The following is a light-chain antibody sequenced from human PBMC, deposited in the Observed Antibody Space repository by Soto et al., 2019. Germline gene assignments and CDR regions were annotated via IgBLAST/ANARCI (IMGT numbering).Light chain of an antibody. V-gene: IGKV1-39*01. J-gene: IGKJ1*01. CDR1: QSISSY. Sequence: IQMTHSPASLSASVLYRVTITFLASQSISSYLNLYQQKPGKAPKLLIYAASSLQSGVPSRFSGSGSGTDFTLTISSLQPEDFATYYCQQSYSTSWTFGQGTKVDIK. CDR2: AAS. CDR3: QQSYSTSWT.